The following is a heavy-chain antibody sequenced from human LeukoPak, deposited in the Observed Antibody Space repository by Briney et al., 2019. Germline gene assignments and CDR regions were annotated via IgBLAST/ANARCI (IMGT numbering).Heavy chain of an antibody. CDR2: IRYDESDK. D-gene: IGHD1-20*01. CDR3: AKGLYNWNFDH. J-gene: IGHJ5*02. CDR1: GFTFSDYY. Sequence: PGGSLRLSCAASGFTFSDYYMSWIRQAPGKGLEWVAFIRYDESDKYYADSVKGRFTISRDNSKSTLYLQMNSLRPEDTAVYYCAKGLYNWNFDHWGQGTLITVSS. V-gene: IGHV3-30*02.